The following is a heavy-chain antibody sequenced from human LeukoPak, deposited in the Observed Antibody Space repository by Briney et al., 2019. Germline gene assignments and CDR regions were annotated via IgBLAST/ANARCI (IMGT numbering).Heavy chain of an antibody. CDR3: ARDFHQTYYYGSGSFS. CDR2: INPNSGGT. D-gene: IGHD3-10*01. Sequence: EASVKVSCKASGGTFSSYAISWVRQAPGQGLEWMGRINPNSGGTNYAQKFQGRVTMTRDTSISTAYMELSRLRSDDTAVYYCARDFHQTYYYGSGSFSWGQGTLVTVSS. CDR1: GGTFSSYA. J-gene: IGHJ5*02. V-gene: IGHV1-2*06.